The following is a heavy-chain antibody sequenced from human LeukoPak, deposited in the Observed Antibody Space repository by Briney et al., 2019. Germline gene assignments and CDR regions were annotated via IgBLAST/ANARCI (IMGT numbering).Heavy chain of an antibody. D-gene: IGHD3-22*01. CDR2: INSDGSST. V-gene: IGHV3-74*01. Sequence: GGSLRLSCAASGFTFSSYWMHWVRQAPGKGLVWVSRINSDGSSTSYADSVKGRFTISRDNAKNTLYLQMNSLRAEDTAVYYCAREGDSSGYYIDYWGQGTLVTVSS. CDR3: AREGDSSGYYIDY. J-gene: IGHJ4*02. CDR1: GFTFSSYW.